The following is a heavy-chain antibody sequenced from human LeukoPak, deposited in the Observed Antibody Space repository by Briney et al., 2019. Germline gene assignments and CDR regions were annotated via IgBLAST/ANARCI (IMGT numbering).Heavy chain of an antibody. Sequence: ASVKVSCKASGYTFTGYYMHWVRQAPGQGLEWMGWINPNSGGTNYAQKFQGRVTMARDTSISTAYMELSSLRSEDTAVYYCASTSGSYYSSLDYWGQGTLVTVSS. J-gene: IGHJ4*02. CDR1: GYTFTGYY. CDR2: INPNSGGT. D-gene: IGHD1-26*01. CDR3: ASTSGSYYSSLDY. V-gene: IGHV1-2*02.